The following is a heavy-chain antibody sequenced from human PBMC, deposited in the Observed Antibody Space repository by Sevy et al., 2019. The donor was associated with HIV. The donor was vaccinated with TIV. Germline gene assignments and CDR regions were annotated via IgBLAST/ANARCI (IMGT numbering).Heavy chain of an antibody. J-gene: IGHJ4*02. CDR1: GFTFDDYA. V-gene: IGHV3-9*01. D-gene: IGHD3-16*01. CDR3: VKDLGGMITFGEPLDY. Sequence: GGSLRLSCAASGFTFDDYAMHWVRQAPGKGLEWVSGISWNSGSIGYADSVKGRFTISRDNAKNSLYLQMNSLRAEDTALYYCVKDLGGMITFGEPLDYWGQGTLVTVSS. CDR2: ISWNSGSI.